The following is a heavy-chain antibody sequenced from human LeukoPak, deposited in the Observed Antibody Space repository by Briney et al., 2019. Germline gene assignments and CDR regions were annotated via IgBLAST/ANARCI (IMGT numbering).Heavy chain of an antibody. V-gene: IGHV4-61*01. CDR1: GGSISSSNYY. D-gene: IGHD4-23*01. J-gene: IGHJ4*02. Sequence: PSETLSLTCTVSGGSISSSNYYWSWIRQPPGKGLEWIGYIYYSGSTNYNPSLKSRVAISVDTSKNQFSLKLSSVTAADTAVYYCAREPYGGYQFDYWGQGTLVTVSS. CDR2: IYYSGST. CDR3: AREPYGGYQFDY.